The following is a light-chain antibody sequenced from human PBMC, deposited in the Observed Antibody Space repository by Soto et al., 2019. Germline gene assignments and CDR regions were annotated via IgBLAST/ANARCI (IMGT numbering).Light chain of an antibody. CDR2: DAS. CDR1: QSVSSY. V-gene: IGKV3-11*01. Sequence: EIVMTQSPSTLSSSPGERATLSCRASQSVSSYLAWYQQKPGQAPRLLIYDASNRATGIPARFSGSGSGTDFTLTISSLEPEDFAVYYCQQRSNWLPITFGQGTRLAIK. J-gene: IGKJ5*01. CDR3: QQRSNWLPIT.